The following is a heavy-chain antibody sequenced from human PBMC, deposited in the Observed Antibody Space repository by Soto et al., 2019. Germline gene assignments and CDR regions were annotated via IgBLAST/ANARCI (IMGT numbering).Heavy chain of an antibody. J-gene: IGHJ6*02. CDR3: ARGVLTDYYYYGMDV. V-gene: IGHV4-34*01. CDR2: INHSGSI. Sequence: SETLSLTCAVYGGSFSGYYWSWIRQPPGKGLEWIGEINHSGSINYNPCLQSRVTISVETSKNQFSLELSSVTAADTAVYYCARGVLTDYYYYGMDVWGQGTTVTVSS. D-gene: IGHD3-16*01. CDR1: GGSFSGYY.